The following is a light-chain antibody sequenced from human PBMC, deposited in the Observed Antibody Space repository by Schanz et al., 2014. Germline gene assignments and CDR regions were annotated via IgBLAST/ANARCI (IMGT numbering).Light chain of an antibody. Sequence: QSALTQPASVSGSPGQSITISCTGTSSDVGRYNYVSWYQQHPGKAPKLMIYDVSNRPSGVSNRFSGSKSGNTASLTISGLQPEDEADYYCSSYTTSSTLEVFGGGTKLTVL. CDR3: SSYTTSSTLEV. V-gene: IGLV2-14*01. J-gene: IGLJ2*01. CDR1: SSDVGRYNY. CDR2: DVS.